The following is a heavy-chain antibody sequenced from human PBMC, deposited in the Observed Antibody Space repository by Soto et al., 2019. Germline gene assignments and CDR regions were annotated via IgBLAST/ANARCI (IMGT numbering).Heavy chain of an antibody. D-gene: IGHD2-8*01. Sequence: GGSLRLSCAASGFTFSSYAMSWVRQAPGKGLEWVSAISGSGGSTYYADSVKGRFTISRDNSKNTLYLQMNSLRAEDTAVYYCAQILAVLTPPRAPLQLWGQGTLVTVSS. J-gene: IGHJ1*01. V-gene: IGHV3-23*01. CDR1: GFTFSSYA. CDR2: ISGSGGST. CDR3: AQILAVLTPPRAPLQL.